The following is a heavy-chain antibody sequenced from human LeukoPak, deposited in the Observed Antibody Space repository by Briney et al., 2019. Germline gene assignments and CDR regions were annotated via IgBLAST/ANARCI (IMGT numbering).Heavy chain of an antibody. D-gene: IGHD2-15*01. CDR3: TTDRRPIVVVVAATRYYYYYYMDV. J-gene: IGHJ6*03. Sequence: TGGSLRLSCAASGFTFSNAWMSWVRQAPGKGLEWVGRIKSKTDGGTTDYAAPVKGRFTISRDDSKNTLYLQVNSLKTEDTAVYYCTTDRRPIVVVVAATRYYYYYYMDVWGKGTTVTVSS. CDR1: GFTFSNAW. V-gene: IGHV3-15*01. CDR2: IKSKTDGGTT.